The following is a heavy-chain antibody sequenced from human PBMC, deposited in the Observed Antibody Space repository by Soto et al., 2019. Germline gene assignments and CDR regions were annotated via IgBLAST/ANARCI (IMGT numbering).Heavy chain of an antibody. Sequence: SETLSLTCTVSGGSISSYYWSWIRQPPGKGLEWIGYIYYSGSTNYNPSLKSRVTISVDTSKNQFSLKLSSVTAADTAVYYCARLGRLRFLEWGGSYYYYYMDVWGKGTTVTVSS. CDR3: ARLGRLRFLEWGGSYYYYYMDV. J-gene: IGHJ6*03. V-gene: IGHV4-59*01. D-gene: IGHD3-3*01. CDR2: IYYSGST. CDR1: GGSISSYY.